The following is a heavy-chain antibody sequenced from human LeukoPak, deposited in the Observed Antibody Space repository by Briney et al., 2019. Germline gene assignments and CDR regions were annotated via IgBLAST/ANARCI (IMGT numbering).Heavy chain of an antibody. J-gene: IGHJ6*03. CDR3: ARDRREIKLWPRGYYYYYMDV. CDR1: GFTFSDYY. Sequence: GGSLRLSCAASGFTFSDYYMSWLRQAPGKGLERVSYISSSGSTIYYADSVKGRFTISRDNAKNSLYLQMNSLRAEDTAVYYCARDRREIKLWPRGYYYYYMDVWGKGTTVTISS. CDR2: ISSSGSTI. D-gene: IGHD5-18*01. V-gene: IGHV3-11*04.